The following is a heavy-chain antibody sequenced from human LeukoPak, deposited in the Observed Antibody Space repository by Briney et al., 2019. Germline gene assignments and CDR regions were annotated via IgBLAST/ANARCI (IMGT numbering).Heavy chain of an antibody. Sequence: GGSLRLSCAASGFTSSSYGMHWVRQAPGKGLEWVAVIPYDGSNKYYADSVKGRFTISRDNSKNTLYLQMNSLRAEDTAVYYCAKESIAGFDYWGQGTLVTVSS. D-gene: IGHD2-15*01. CDR2: IPYDGSNK. CDR3: AKESIAGFDY. V-gene: IGHV3-30*18. J-gene: IGHJ4*02. CDR1: GFTSSSYG.